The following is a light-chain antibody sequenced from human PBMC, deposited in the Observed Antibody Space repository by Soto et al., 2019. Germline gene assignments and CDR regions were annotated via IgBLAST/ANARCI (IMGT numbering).Light chain of an antibody. CDR3: QQTRSYPST. V-gene: IGKV1-9*01. CDR2: EAS. J-gene: IGKJ4*01. Sequence: IQLTQSPSSLSASIGDRVTITCRASQDINSYLAWYQQKPGKAPNLLIYEASNLQRGVPSRFSGSNSGTDFTLTISSLQAEDFATYYCQQTRSYPSTFGGGTKVEIK. CDR1: QDINSY.